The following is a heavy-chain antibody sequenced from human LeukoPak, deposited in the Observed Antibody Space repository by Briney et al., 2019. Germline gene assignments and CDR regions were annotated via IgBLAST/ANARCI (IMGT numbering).Heavy chain of an antibody. CDR3: ARHWRANWNFDL. CDR1: GGSFSGYY. V-gene: IGHV4-34*01. CDR2: INHSGST. Sequence: SETLSLTCAVYGGSFSGYYWSWIRQPPGKGLEWMGEINHSGSTNYNPSLKSRVTISVDTSKNQFSLKLSSVTAADTAVYYCARHWRANWNFDLWGRGTLVTVSS. D-gene: IGHD3-3*01. J-gene: IGHJ2*01.